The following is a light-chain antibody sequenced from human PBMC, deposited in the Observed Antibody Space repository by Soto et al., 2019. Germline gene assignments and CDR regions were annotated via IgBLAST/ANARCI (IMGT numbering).Light chain of an antibody. CDR2: GAS. J-gene: IGKJ1*01. Sequence: ESVLTQSPGTLSLSPGERATLSCRASQSVSSSYLAWYQQKPGQAPRLLIYGASSRATGIPDRFSGSGSGTAFTLTISRLEPEDLAVYYCQQYGSSPLTFGQGTKVEIK. V-gene: IGKV3-20*01. CDR1: QSVSSSY. CDR3: QQYGSSPLT.